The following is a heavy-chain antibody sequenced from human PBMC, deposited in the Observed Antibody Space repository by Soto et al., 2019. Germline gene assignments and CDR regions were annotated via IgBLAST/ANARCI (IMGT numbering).Heavy chain of an antibody. D-gene: IGHD3-10*01. CDR1: GGTFSSYA. V-gene: IGHV1-69*13. CDR3: ARVSLGGGYYYGMDV. Sequence: SVKVSCKASGGTFSSYAISWVRQAPGQGLEWMGEIIPIFGTANYAQKFQGRVTITADESTSTAYMELSSLRSEDTAVNYCARVSLGGGYYYGMDVWGQGTTVTVSS. CDR2: IIPIFGTA. J-gene: IGHJ6*02.